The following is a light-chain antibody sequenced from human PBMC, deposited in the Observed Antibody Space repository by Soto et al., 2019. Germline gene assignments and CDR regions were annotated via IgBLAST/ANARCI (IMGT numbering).Light chain of an antibody. CDR3: QQFDSLPLT. J-gene: IGKJ4*01. CDR1: QDISNY. CDR2: DAS. Sequence: DIQMTQSPSSLSASVGDRVTITFQASQDISNYLNWYQQKPGKAPKLLIYDASNLETIVPSRFSGSGSGTDFTFSISSLQPEDIATYYCQQFDSLPLTFGGGTKVDIK. V-gene: IGKV1-33*01.